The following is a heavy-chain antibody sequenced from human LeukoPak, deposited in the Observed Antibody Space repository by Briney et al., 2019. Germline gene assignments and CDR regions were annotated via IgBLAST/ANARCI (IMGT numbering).Heavy chain of an antibody. J-gene: IGHJ4*02. V-gene: IGHV3-33*06. CDR2: IWYDGSNK. CDR3: AKSGSSGYYYANN. Sequence: GRSLRLSCAASGFTFSSYGMHWVRQAPGKGLEWVAVIWYDGSNKYYADSVEGRFTISRDNSKNTLYLQMNSLRAEDTAVYYCAKSGSSGYYYANNWGQGTLVTVSS. D-gene: IGHD3-22*01. CDR1: GFTFSSYG.